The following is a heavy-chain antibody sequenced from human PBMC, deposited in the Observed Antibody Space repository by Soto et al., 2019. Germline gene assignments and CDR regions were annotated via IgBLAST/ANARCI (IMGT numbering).Heavy chain of an antibody. CDR2: ISASGTST. CDR3: AQGPTTFSGSHNYYYGMDV. D-gene: IGHD1-26*01. CDR1: GITFSSRA. Sequence: PGGSLRLSCTASGITFSSRAMSWVRQAPGKGLEWVSAISASGTSTYYADSVKGRFTISRDNSMNTLYLQMNTLRAEDTAVYSCAQGPTTFSGSHNYYYGMDVWGPGTTVTVSS. J-gene: IGHJ6*02. V-gene: IGHV3-23*01.